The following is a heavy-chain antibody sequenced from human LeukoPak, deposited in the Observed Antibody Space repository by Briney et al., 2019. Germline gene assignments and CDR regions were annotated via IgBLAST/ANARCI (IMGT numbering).Heavy chain of an antibody. CDR1: GYIFTSYY. V-gene: IGHV1-46*01. J-gene: IGHJ4*02. Sequence: APVKVSCKASGYIFTSYYIHWVRQAPGQGLEWMGIINCSGGGTGYAPAFQGRITMTRDTSTSTVHMELSGLKSEDTAVYYCARDRYHGHWGQGTLVTVSS. CDR3: ARDRYHGH. CDR2: INCSGGGT. D-gene: IGHD1-14*01.